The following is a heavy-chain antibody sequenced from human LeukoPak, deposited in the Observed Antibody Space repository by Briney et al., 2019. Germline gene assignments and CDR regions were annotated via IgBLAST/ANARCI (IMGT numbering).Heavy chain of an antibody. CDR2: IRYDGINK. V-gene: IGHV3-30*02. Sequence: GGSLRLSCAASGFTFSSYGMHWVRQAPGKGLEWVALIRYDGINKYYADSVKGRFTISRDNAKNSLYLQMNSLRAEDTAVYYCARETIAAAGVFQHWGQGTLVTVSS. D-gene: IGHD6-13*01. CDR3: ARETIAAAGVFQH. CDR1: GFTFSSYG. J-gene: IGHJ1*01.